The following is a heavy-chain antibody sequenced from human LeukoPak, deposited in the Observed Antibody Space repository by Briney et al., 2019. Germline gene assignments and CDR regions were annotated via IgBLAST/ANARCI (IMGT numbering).Heavy chain of an antibody. J-gene: IGHJ3*02. CDR2: IYHSGST. CDR3: ARVFAVIPDYYDSSGNAFDI. Sequence: PSETLSLTCTVSGGSISSSNWWSWVRQPPGKGLEWIGEIYHSGSTNYNPSLKSRVTISVDKSKNQFSLKLSSVTAADTAVYYCARVFAVIPDYYDSSGNAFDIWGQGTMVTVSS. V-gene: IGHV4-4*02. CDR1: GGSISSSNW. D-gene: IGHD3-22*01.